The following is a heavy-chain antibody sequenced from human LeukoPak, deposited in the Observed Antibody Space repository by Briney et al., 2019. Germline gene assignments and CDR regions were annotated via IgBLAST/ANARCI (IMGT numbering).Heavy chain of an antibody. V-gene: IGHV4-39*01. J-gene: IGHJ4*02. CDR1: GGSISSSSYY. Sequence: SETLTLTCTVSGGSISSSSYYWGWIRQPPGKGLEWIVSIYYSGSTYYNPSLKGRVTISVYTSKNQFSLNLSSVTAADTAVYYCARLYYDSSGYYQICYFDYWGQGTLVTVSS. D-gene: IGHD3-22*01. CDR2: IYYSGST. CDR3: ARLYYDSSGYYQICYFDY.